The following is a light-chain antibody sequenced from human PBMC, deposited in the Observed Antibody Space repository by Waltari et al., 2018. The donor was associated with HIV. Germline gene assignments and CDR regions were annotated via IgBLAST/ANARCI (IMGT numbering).Light chain of an antibody. CDR3: QQSYRTPPWT. CDR2: AAS. CDR1: ERISDY. V-gene: IGKV1-39*01. Sequence: DIQVTQSPSSLSASVGDTVTITCRASERISDYLNWYQQKPGKAPDLLIYAASNLQSGVPSRFSGSGSGTDFTLTISSLQPEDSATYYCQQSYRTPPWTFGPGTKVDIK. J-gene: IGKJ3*01.